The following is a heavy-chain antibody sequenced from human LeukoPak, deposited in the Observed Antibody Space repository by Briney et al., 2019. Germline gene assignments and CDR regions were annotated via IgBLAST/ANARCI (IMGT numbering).Heavy chain of an antibody. CDR2: ISFDGGDK. CDR1: GFPFSDYA. CDR3: ARHFGGFDF. J-gene: IGHJ3*01. V-gene: IGHV3-30*04. Sequence: PGRSLRLSCAASGFPFSDYAMHWVRQAPGKGLEWVAVISFDGGDKDFADSVKGRFTISRDNSKSTLYLQMNSLRPEDTAVYYCARHFGGFDFWGQGTMVTVSS. D-gene: IGHD4-23*01.